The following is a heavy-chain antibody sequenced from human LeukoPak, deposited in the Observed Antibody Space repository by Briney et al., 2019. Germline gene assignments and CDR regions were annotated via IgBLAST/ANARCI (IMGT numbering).Heavy chain of an antibody. J-gene: IGHJ4*02. D-gene: IGHD2-2*01. CDR3: ARGVPAAPYYFDY. Sequence: GGSLRLSCAASGFTFSSYAMSWVHQAPGKGLEWVSAISGSGGSTYYADSVKGRFTISRDNSKNTLYLQMNSLRAEDTAVYYCARGVPAAPYYFDYWGQGTLVTVSS. CDR2: ISGSGGST. V-gene: IGHV3-23*01. CDR1: GFTFSSYA.